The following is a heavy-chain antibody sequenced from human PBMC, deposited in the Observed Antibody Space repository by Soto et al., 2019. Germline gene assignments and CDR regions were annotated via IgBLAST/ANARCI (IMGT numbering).Heavy chain of an antibody. D-gene: IGHD2-2*02. Sequence: PGGSLRLSCAASGFTFSSYAMSWVRQAPGKGLEWVSAISGSGGSTYYAEYVKGRFTITRDNSKNTLYLQMNSLRAEDTALYYCAKDGRYCSSTSCYTWVDYWGQGTLVTVSS. CDR3: AKDGRYCSSTSCYTWVDY. J-gene: IGHJ4*02. CDR1: GFTFSSYA. V-gene: IGHV3-23*01. CDR2: ISGSGGST.